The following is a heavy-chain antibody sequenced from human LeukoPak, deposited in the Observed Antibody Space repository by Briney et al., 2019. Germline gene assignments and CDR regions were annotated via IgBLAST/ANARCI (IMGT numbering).Heavy chain of an antibody. CDR2: INSNSGGT. CDR1: GYTFTGYY. D-gene: IGHD2-15*01. CDR3: ARSEPVVAARSWFDP. J-gene: IGHJ5*02. Sequence: GASVKVSCKASGYTFTGYYMHWVRQAPGQGLEWMGWINSNSGGTNYAQKFQGWVTMTRDTSISTAYMELSRLGSDDTAVYYCARSEPVVAARSWFDPWGQGTLVTVSS. V-gene: IGHV1-2*04.